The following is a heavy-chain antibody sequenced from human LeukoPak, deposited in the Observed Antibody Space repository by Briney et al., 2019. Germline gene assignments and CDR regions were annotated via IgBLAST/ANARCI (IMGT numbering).Heavy chain of an antibody. CDR3: ARFCVLAAAGTNWFDP. Sequence: GASVKVSCKASEYSFTDYNLHWVRQAPGQGLEWMGWINPDSGGTNYAQKFQGRVTMTRDTSISTAYMELSRLRSDDTAVYYCARFCVLAAAGTNWFDPWGQGTLVTVSS. D-gene: IGHD6-13*01. J-gene: IGHJ5*02. CDR2: INPDSGGT. CDR1: EYSFTDYN. V-gene: IGHV1-2*02.